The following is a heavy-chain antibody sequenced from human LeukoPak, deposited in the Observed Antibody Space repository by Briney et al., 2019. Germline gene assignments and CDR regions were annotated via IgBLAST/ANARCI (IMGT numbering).Heavy chain of an antibody. CDR3: AKDKDSSGWGRFGVDY. CDR1: GFTFGSSW. J-gene: IGHJ4*02. CDR2: ISWNSGSI. D-gene: IGHD6-19*01. V-gene: IGHV3-9*01. Sequence: GGSLRLSCAASGFTFGSSWMIWVRQAPGKGLEWVSGISWNSGSIGYADSVKGRFTISRDNAKNSLYLQMNSLRAEDTALYYCAKDKDSSGWGRFGVDYWGQGTLVTVSS.